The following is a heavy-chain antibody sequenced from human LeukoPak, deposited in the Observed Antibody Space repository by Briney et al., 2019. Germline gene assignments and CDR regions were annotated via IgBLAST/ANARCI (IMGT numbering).Heavy chain of an antibody. J-gene: IGHJ4*02. V-gene: IGHV3-23*01. Sequence: GGSLRLSCAASGFTFSNYAMSWVRQAPGKGLEWVSAITGGGSGIYYADSMKSRFTISRDDSKNTLYLQINSLRAEDTAVYYCAKWGDYDVLTGYYVSDYWGQGTLVTVSS. D-gene: IGHD3-9*01. CDR1: GFTFSNYA. CDR3: AKWGDYDVLTGYYVSDY. CDR2: ITGGGSGI.